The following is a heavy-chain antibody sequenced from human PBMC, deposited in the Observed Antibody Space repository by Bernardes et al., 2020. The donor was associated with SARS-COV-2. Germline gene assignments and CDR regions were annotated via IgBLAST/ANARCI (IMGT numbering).Heavy chain of an antibody. Sequence: GGSLRLSCAASGFTFSSYELNWVRQAPGKGLEWVSYISSSGSTINYADPVKGRFTISRDNAKNSLYLQMNSLRAEDTAVYYCARSQLPSTWIQLYNYGMDVWGQGTTVTVSS. CDR2: ISSSGSTI. D-gene: IGHD5-18*01. CDR1: GFTFSSYE. V-gene: IGHV3-48*03. CDR3: ARSQLPSTWIQLYNYGMDV. J-gene: IGHJ6*02.